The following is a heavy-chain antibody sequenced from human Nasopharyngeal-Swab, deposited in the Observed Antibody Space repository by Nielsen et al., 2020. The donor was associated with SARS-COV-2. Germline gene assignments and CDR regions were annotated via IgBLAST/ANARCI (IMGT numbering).Heavy chain of an antibody. V-gene: IGHV3-73*01. Sequence: GGSLRLSCAASGFTFSDSAIHWVRQASGKGLVWVGRVRSKGNNYATAYSASVKGRFTIFRDDPTNTAFLQMNSLKTEDTAVYYCTRCGGGCYSGRDYWGQGTLVTVSS. CDR2: VRSKGNNYAT. D-gene: IGHD2-15*01. J-gene: IGHJ4*02. CDR3: TRCGGGCYSGRDY. CDR1: GFTFSDSA.